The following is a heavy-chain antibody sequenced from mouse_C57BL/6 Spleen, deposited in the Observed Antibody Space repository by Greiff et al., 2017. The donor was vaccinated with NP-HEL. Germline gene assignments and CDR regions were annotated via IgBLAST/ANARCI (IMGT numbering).Heavy chain of an antibody. D-gene: IGHD2-5*01. CDR2: ISDGGSYT. CDR3: ARVYSNYRAMDY. CDR1: GFTFSSYA. V-gene: IGHV5-4*03. J-gene: IGHJ4*01. Sequence: EVNVVESGGGLVKPGGSLKLSCAASGFTFSSYAMSWVRQTPEKRLEWVATISDGGSYTYYPDNVKGRFTISRDNAKNNLYLHMSHLKSEDTAMYYCARVYSNYRAMDYWGQGTSVTVSS.